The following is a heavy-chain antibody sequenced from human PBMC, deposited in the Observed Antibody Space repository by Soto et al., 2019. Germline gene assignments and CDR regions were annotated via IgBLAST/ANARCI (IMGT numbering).Heavy chain of an antibody. Sequence: PAETLSLTCTVSGASIDNNDYYWSGIRQTPGKGLEWIGYVYYSGTTDYIPSLKSRLSMSIDKSQNQFTLKLNSVTAADTATYYCARMSYFYDKWYFDLWGRGTLVTVSS. CDR3: ARMSYFYDKWYFDL. CDR2: VYYSGTT. CDR1: GASIDNNDYY. D-gene: IGHD3-22*01. V-gene: IGHV4-30-4*01. J-gene: IGHJ2*01.